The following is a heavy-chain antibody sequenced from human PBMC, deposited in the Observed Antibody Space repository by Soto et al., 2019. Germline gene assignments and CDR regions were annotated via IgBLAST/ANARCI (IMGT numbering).Heavy chain of an antibody. CDR2: IYPGDSDT. Sequence: GESLKISCKGSGFSFRSYWIGWVRQMPGKGLEWMDIIYPGDSDTTYSPSFRGQVTISADKSISTAYLQWRSLKASDTATYYCAREDTGGYYFYDYWGQGTQVTVSS. J-gene: IGHJ4*02. V-gene: IGHV5-51*01. D-gene: IGHD3-22*01. CDR1: GFSFRSYW. CDR3: AREDTGGYYFYDY.